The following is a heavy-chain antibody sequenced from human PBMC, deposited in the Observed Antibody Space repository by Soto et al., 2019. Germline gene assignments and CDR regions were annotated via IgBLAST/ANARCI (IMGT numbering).Heavy chain of an antibody. CDR1: GGTFSSYT. V-gene: IGHV1-69*02. Sequence: QIQLAQSGAEVKKPGSSVKLSCKASGGTFSSYTISWVRQAPGQGLEWMGRIIPILGIGNYAQKFQGRVTIAADNSTGAAYMEQNSLRAEYTDVYYCASQDDVVLRNLDGDMDVWGKGTAVTVSS. CDR2: IIPILGIG. J-gene: IGHJ6*03. D-gene: IGHD2-21*01. CDR3: ASQDDVVLRNLDGDMDV.